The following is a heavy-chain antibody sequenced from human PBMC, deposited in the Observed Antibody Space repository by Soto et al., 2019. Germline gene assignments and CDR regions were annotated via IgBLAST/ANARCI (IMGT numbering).Heavy chain of an antibody. J-gene: IGHJ6*02. CDR2: IYYSGST. Sequence: QLQLQESGPGLVKPSETLSLTCTVSGGSISSSSYYWGWIRQPPGKGLEWIGSIYYSGSTYYNPSLQTRVPLSVDTSKNQFSPKLTPVTAADTAVYYCACIFSGGYGYGFYYYGIDVWGQGTTVTVSS. CDR3: ACIFSGGYGYGFYYYGIDV. D-gene: IGHD5-18*01. CDR1: GGSISSSSYY. V-gene: IGHV4-39*01.